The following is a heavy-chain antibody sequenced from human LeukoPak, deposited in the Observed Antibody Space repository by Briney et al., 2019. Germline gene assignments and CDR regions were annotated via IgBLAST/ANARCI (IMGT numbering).Heavy chain of an antibody. D-gene: IGHD4/OR15-4a*01. J-gene: IGHJ4*02. CDR1: GGSVSSGSYY. Sequence: SETLSLTCTVSGGSVSSGSYYWSWIRQPPGKGLEWIGYIYYSGTTNYNPSLKSRVTISVDTSKNQFSLKLSSVTAADTAVYYCARGWRLFQIDYWGQGTLVTVSS. CDR3: ARGWRLFQIDY. CDR2: IYYSGTT. V-gene: IGHV4-61*01.